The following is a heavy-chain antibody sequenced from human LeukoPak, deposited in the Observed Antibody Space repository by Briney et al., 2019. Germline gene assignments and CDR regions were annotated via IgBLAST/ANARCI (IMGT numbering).Heavy chain of an antibody. D-gene: IGHD2-15*01. CDR2: IYYSGST. J-gene: IGHJ6*04. CDR3: ARVVVAAMYGMDV. V-gene: IGHV4-59*12. CDR1: GGSISSYY. Sequence: SETLSLTCTVSGGSISSYYWSWIRQPPGKGLEWIGYIYYSGSTNYNPSLKSRVTISVDTSKNQFSLKLSSVTAADTAVYYCARVVVAAMYGMDVWGKGTTVTVSS.